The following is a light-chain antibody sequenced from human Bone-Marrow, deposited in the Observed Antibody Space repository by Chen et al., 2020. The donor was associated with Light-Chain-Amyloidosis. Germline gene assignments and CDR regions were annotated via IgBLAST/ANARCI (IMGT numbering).Light chain of an antibody. V-gene: IGLV2-14*01. CDR1: SSDVGGDNH. CDR3: SSYTITNTLV. Sequence: SALTQPAPVSVFPGQSITPPCPGTSSDVGGDNHVSWYQQHPDKAPKLMIYEVTNRPSWVPDRFSGSKSDNTASLTISGLQTEDEADYFCSSYTITNTLVFGSGTRVTVL. J-gene: IGLJ1*01. CDR2: EVT.